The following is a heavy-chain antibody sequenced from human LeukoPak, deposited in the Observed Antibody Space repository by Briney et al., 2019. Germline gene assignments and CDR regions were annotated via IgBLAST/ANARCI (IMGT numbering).Heavy chain of an antibody. D-gene: IGHD4-17*01. J-gene: IGHJ6*02. CDR2: MNPNSGNT. CDR1: GYTFTSYD. V-gene: IGHV1-8*01. CDR3: ARGGDYGDYLSYYYYYGMDV. Sequence: ASVKVSCTASGYTFTSYDINWVRQATGQGLEWMGWMNPNSGNTGYAQKFQGRVTMTRNTSISTAYMELSSLRSEDTAVYYCARGGDYGDYLSYYYYYGMDVWGQGTTVTVSS.